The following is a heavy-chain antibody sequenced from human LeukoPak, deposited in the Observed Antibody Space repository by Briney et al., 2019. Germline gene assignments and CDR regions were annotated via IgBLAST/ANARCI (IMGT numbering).Heavy chain of an antibody. CDR3: ARDVRLVYYIDY. CDR2: ISYDGSNK. J-gene: IGHJ4*02. CDR1: GFTFSSYA. D-gene: IGHD6-6*01. V-gene: IGHV3-30*01. Sequence: PGGSLRLSCAASGFTFSSYAMHWVRQAPGKGLEWVAVISYDGSNKYYADSVKGRFTISRDNSKNTLYLQMNSLRAEDTAVYYCARDVRLVYYIDYWGQGTLVTVSS.